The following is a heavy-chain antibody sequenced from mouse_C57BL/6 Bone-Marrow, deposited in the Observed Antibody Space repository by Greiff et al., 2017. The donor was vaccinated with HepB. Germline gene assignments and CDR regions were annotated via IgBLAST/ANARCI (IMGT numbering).Heavy chain of an antibody. CDR3: ARPYLLPEGYYAMDY. CDR1: GFTFSDYG. V-gene: IGHV5-17*01. CDR2: ISSGSSTI. D-gene: IGHD2-1*01. J-gene: IGHJ4*01. Sequence: DVKLVESGGGLVKPGGSLKLSCAASGFTFSDYGMHWVRQAPEKGLEWVAYISSGSSTIYYADTVKGRFTISRDNAKNTLFLQMTSLRSEDKAMYYCARPYLLPEGYYAMDYWGQGTSVTVSS.